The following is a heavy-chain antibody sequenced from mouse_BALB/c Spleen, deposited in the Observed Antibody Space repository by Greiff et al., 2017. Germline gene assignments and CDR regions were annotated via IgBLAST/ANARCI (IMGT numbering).Heavy chain of an antibody. Sequence: EVHLVESGGGLVKPGGSLKLSCAASGFTFSSYAMSWVRQSPEKRLEWVAEISSGGSYTYYPDTVTGRFTISRDNAKNTLYLEMSSLRSEDTAMYYCARSTRSSFAYWGQGTLVTVSA. J-gene: IGHJ3*01. CDR2: ISSGGSYT. D-gene: IGHD1-3*01. CDR3: ARSTRSSFAY. CDR1: GFTFSSYA. V-gene: IGHV5-9-4*01.